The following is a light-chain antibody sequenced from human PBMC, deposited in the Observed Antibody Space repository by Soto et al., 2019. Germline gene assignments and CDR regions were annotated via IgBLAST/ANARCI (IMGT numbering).Light chain of an antibody. V-gene: IGKV3-20*01. CDR1: QSFSSSY. CDR2: ATS. Sequence: EIVLTQSPDTLSLSPGERATLSCRASQSFSSSYLAWYQQRPGQAPRLLMYATSRRATGIPDRFSGRGSGTDFTLTINSLDPEDFAVYYCQQYYASPLTFGGGTKVEIK. CDR3: QQYYASPLT. J-gene: IGKJ4*01.